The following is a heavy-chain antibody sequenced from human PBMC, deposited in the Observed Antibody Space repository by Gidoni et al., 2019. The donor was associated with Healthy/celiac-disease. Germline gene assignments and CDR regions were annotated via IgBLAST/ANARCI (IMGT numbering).Heavy chain of an antibody. D-gene: IGHD4-17*01. CDR2: INPNSGGT. CDR1: GYTFTGYY. Sequence: QVQLVQSGAEVKKPGASVKVSCKASGYTFTGYYMHWVRQAPGQGLEWMGWINPNSGGTNYAQKFQGWVTMTRDTSISTAYMELSRLRSDDTAVYYCARGAPYGNYYYYGMDVWGQGTTVTVSS. CDR3: ARGAPYGNYYYYGMDV. V-gene: IGHV1-2*04. J-gene: IGHJ6*02.